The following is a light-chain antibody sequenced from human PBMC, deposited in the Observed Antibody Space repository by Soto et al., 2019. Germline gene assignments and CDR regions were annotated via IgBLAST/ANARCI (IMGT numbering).Light chain of an antibody. J-gene: IGKJ5*01. Sequence: DIQVTQSPPSLSSSLLDRVTITCRASQSTSSYLNWYQQKPGKAPKLLIYAASSLQSGVPSRFSGSGSGTDFTLTISSLQTEDFATYYCQQSYSTITFGQGTRLEIK. CDR2: AAS. CDR3: QQSYSTIT. CDR1: QSTSSY. V-gene: IGKV1-39*01.